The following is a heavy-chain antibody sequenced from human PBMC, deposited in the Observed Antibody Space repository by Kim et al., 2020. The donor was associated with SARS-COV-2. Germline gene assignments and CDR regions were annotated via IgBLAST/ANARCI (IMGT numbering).Heavy chain of an antibody. V-gene: IGHV3-13*01. CDR3: ARDREGAFDY. Sequence: GSLRLSCAASGFTFSTYDMFWIRQATGKGLEWVSTIGAADDTYYADSVKGRFTISRENAMSSVFLQMNSRRAGDTAVYYCARDREGAFDYWGQGTLVTV. J-gene: IGHJ4*02. CDR1: GFTFSTYD. CDR2: IGAADDT.